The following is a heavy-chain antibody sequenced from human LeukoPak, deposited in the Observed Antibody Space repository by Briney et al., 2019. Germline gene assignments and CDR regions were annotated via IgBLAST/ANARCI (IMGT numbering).Heavy chain of an antibody. Sequence: ASVKVSCKASGYTFTGYYIHWVRQAPGQGLEWMGWINTKSGEINYGQPFQGRVTMTRDTSISTAYMELSRLRADDTAIIYCARRGYNYGPKKTGLHYYYLDVWGTGTMVTVSS. CDR3: ARRGYNYGPKKTGLHYYYLDV. CDR1: GYTFTGYY. V-gene: IGHV1-2*02. D-gene: IGHD5-18*01. CDR2: INTKSGEI. J-gene: IGHJ6*03.